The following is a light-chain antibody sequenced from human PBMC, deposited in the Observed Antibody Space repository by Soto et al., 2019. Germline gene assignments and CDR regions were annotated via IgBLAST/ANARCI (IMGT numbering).Light chain of an antibody. Sequence: DIQMPQSPSTLSASVGDRVAITCLASQSITNCFAWYQQKPGKAPELLIFDASNLQSGVPSRFSGSGSGTEFTLTISSLQPDDFATYYCQQYNSYPITFGQGTRLEI. J-gene: IGKJ5*01. CDR3: QQYNSYPIT. CDR2: DAS. V-gene: IGKV1-5*01. CDR1: QSITNC.